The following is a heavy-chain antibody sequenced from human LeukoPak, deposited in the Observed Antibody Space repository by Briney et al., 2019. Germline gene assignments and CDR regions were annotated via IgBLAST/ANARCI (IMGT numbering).Heavy chain of an antibody. D-gene: IGHD2-2*01. CDR1: GGSFSGYY. CDR3: ARAPHCSTTSCYEGGYYFDY. V-gene: IGHV4-34*12. CDR2: MFHSGNT. Sequence: SETLSLTCAVYGGSFSGYYWSWIRQPPGKGLEWIGTMFHSGNTFYNPSLTSRVTISLDTSKNQFSLKLSSVTAADTAVYYCARAPHCSTTSCYEGGYYFDYWGQGTLVTVSS. J-gene: IGHJ4*02.